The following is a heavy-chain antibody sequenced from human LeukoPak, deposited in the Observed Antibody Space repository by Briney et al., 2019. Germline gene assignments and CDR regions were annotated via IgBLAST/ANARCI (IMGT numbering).Heavy chain of an antibody. Sequence: SVKVSCKASGGTFSSYAISWVRQAPRQGLEWMGRIIPILGIANYAQKFQGRVTITADKPTSTAYMELSSLRSEDTAVYYCARGYCSSTSCYARSRYYYYGMDVWGQGTTVTASS. CDR1: GGTFSSYA. D-gene: IGHD2-2*01. V-gene: IGHV1-69*04. J-gene: IGHJ6*02. CDR3: ARGYCSSTSCYARSRYYYYGMDV. CDR2: IIPILGIA.